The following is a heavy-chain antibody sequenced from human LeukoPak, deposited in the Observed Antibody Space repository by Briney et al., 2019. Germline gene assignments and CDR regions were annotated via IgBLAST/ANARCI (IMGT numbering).Heavy chain of an antibody. D-gene: IGHD2-2*02. V-gene: IGHV3-15*01. CDR3: TTLGYCSSTSCYN. J-gene: IGHJ4*02. CDR2: IKSKTDGGTT. CDR1: GFTFSNAW. Sequence: GGSLRLSCAASGFTFSNAWMSWVRQAPGKGLEWVGRIKSKTDGGTTDYAAPVKGRFTISRDDSKNTLYLQMNSLKTEDTAVYNCTTLGYCSSTSCYNWGQGTMVTVSS.